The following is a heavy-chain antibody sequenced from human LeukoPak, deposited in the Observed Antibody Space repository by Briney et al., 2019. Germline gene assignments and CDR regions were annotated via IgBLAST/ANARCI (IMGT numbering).Heavy chain of an antibody. V-gene: IGHV4-30-4*08. Sequence: SETLSLTCSVSGGSISSGDYYWSWIRQPPGKGLEWIGYIYYSGSTYYNPSLKSRVTISVDTSKNQFSLKLSSVTAADTAVYYCARRTVGATTNYFDYWGQGTLVTVSS. CDR3: ARRTVGATTNYFDY. CDR1: GGSISSGDYY. CDR2: IYYSGST. D-gene: IGHD1-26*01. J-gene: IGHJ4*02.